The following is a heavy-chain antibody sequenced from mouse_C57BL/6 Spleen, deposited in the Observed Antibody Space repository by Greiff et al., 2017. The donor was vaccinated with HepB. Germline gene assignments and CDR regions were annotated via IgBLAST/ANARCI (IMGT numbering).Heavy chain of an antibody. V-gene: IGHV5-4*01. Sequence: EVMLVESGGGLVKPGGSLKLSCAASGFTFSSYAMSWVRQTPEKRLEWVATISDGGSYTYYPDNVKGRFTISRDNAKNILYLQMSHLKSEDTAMYYCAREDDYGKGFAYWGQGTLVTVSA. J-gene: IGHJ3*01. CDR2: ISDGGSYT. D-gene: IGHD2-4*01. CDR1: GFTFSSYA. CDR3: AREDDYGKGFAY.